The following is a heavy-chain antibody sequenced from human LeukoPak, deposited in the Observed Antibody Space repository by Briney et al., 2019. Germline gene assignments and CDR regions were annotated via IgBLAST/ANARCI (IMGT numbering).Heavy chain of an antibody. Sequence: AGGSLRLSCVVSGFTFTDSWMTWVRQAPGKGLEWVTNIKQDGSEKHYVDSVKGRFTISRDNAKDSLHLQMNSLRPEDTAVYSCAREPGIGYAFDIWGQGTVVAVSS. CDR2: IKQDGSEK. CDR1: GFTFTDSW. D-gene: IGHD3-10*01. V-gene: IGHV3-7*01. J-gene: IGHJ3*02. CDR3: AREPGIGYAFDI.